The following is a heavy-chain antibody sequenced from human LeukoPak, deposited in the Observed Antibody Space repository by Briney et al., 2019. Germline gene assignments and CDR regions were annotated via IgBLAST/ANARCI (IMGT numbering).Heavy chain of an antibody. CDR2: ISAYTGNT. CDR1: GYTFTSYG. D-gene: IGHD1-26*01. CDR3: ARFVVGKGFYFDH. J-gene: IGHJ4*02. V-gene: IGHV1-18*01. Sequence: GASVKVSCKASGYTFTSYGISWVRQAPGEGLEWMGWISAYTGNTNYAQKLQGRVTMTTDTSTSTAYMELRSLRSDDTAVYYCARFVVGKGFYFDHWGQGTLVTVSS.